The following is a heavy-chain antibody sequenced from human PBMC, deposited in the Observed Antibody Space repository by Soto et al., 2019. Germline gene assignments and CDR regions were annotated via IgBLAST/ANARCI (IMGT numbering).Heavy chain of an antibody. V-gene: IGHV3-48*03. Sequence: EVQLLESGGGLVQPGGSLRLSCGISGFTFNDFEMYWVRQAPGKGPEWLAYIDGSGATKKYADSVRGRFTISRDNPNNSLFLQMSILRAADTAISYCARGFGQFNYWGQGTLVSVSS. CDR3: ARGFGQFNY. CDR1: GFTFNDFE. CDR2: IDGSGATK. D-gene: IGHD3-10*01. J-gene: IGHJ4*02.